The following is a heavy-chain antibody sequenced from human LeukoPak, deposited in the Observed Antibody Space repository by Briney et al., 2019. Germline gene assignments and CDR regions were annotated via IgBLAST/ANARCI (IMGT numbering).Heavy chain of an antibody. CDR3: AKEGLLWFGVSDY. CDR2: ISGSGGST. Sequence: GGSLRLSCAASGFTVSSNYMSWVRQAPGKGLEWVSAISGSGGSTYYADSVKGRFTISRDNSKNTLYLQMNSLRAEDTAVYYCAKEGLLWFGVSDYWGQGTLVTVSS. CDR1: GFTVSSNY. V-gene: IGHV3-23*01. D-gene: IGHD3-10*01. J-gene: IGHJ4*02.